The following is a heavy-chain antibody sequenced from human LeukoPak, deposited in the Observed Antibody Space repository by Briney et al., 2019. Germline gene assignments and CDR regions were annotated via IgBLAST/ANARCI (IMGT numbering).Heavy chain of an antibody. CDR2: ISAYNGNK. CDR1: GYTFTSYG. J-gene: IGHJ4*02. CDR3: ARVAWSGYYTDY. V-gene: IGHV1-18*01. Sequence: ASVKVSCKASGYTFTSYGISWVRQAPGQGLEWMGWISAYNGNKNYAQKLQGRVTMTTDTSTSKAYMELRSLRSDDTAVYYCARVAWSGYYTDYWGQGTLVTVSS. D-gene: IGHD3-3*01.